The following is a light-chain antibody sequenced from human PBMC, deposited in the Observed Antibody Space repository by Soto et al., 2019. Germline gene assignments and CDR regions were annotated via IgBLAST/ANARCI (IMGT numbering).Light chain of an antibody. V-gene: IGKV1-39*01. Sequence: DIQMTQSPSSLSASVGDRVTITCRASQTISSHLNWYQQKAGKAPNLLIYGASSLQSGVPSRFSGSGSGTDFTLTISSLQPEDFATYYCQQSHSTPPTFGQGTKVDIK. CDR3: QQSHSTPPT. J-gene: IGKJ1*01. CDR2: GAS. CDR1: QTISSH.